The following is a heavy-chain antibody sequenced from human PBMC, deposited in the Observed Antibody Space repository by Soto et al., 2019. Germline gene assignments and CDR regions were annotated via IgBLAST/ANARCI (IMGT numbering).Heavy chain of an antibody. D-gene: IGHD1-1*01. V-gene: IGHV1-18*01. Sequence: QVHLVQSGAEVKKPGASVKVSCKGSGYTFTSYGITWVRQAPGQGLEWMGWISAHNGNTDYAQKLQGRVTVTRDTSTSTAYMELRSLRSDDTAVYYCAIGRYGDYLGQGALVTVSS. J-gene: IGHJ4*02. CDR3: AIGRYGDY. CDR2: ISAHNGNT. CDR1: GYTFTSYG.